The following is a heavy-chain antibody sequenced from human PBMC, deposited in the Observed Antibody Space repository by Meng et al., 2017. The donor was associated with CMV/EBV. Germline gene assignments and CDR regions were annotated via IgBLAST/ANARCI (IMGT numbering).Heavy chain of an antibody. V-gene: IGHV3-23*01. D-gene: IGHD7-27*01. CDR3: ARRDNTNWYSLDY. CDR1: GFALRSYA. CDR2: ITSGGSGT. Sequence: CASSGFALRSYALSWVRRAAWKGLECVSSITSGGSGTYYADAVKGRFTISRNDSENTLYLQMSSLRADDTAVYFCARRDNTNWYSLDYWGQGTLVTVSS. J-gene: IGHJ4*02.